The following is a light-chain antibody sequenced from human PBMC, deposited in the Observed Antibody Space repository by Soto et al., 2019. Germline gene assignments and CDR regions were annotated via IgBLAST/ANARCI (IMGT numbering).Light chain of an antibody. J-gene: IGKJ5*01. Sequence: TRWPSLVSGSTSNRRTSSGRGNQGISSYLAWYQQKPGKAPELLIYAASTLHSGVPSRYSGSGYRKDFTPTISSLEPEAFATYYRQQAKSFPHTFSPGTQLEIK. CDR1: QGISSY. CDR3: QQAKSFPHT. CDR2: AAS. V-gene: IGKV1D-8*02.